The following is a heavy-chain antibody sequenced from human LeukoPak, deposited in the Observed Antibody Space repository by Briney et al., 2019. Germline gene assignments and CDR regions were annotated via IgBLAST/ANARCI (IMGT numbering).Heavy chain of an antibody. CDR3: ARDGGGIDC. J-gene: IGHJ4*02. CDR1: GFTFNSNY. CDR2: IYYSGST. V-gene: IGHV4-39*07. Sequence: GSLRLSCAASGFTFNSNYMSWIRQPPGKGLEWIGSIYYSGSTYYNPSLKSRVTISVDTSKNQFSLKLSSVTAADTAVYYCARDGGGIDCWGQGTLVTVSS. D-gene: IGHD2-15*01.